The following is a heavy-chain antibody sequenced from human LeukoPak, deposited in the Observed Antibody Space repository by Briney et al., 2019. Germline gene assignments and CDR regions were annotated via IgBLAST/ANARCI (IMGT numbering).Heavy chain of an antibody. J-gene: IGHJ4*02. CDR2: LWSDGSYE. Sequence: GGSLRLSCAASGFTFSSYGMHWVRQAPGKGLEWVAVLWSDGSYEYYSESVKGRFTISRDNPENTLYLQMNSLRAEDTAVYYCARASRLVRRTITPYFDYCGQGTLVTVSP. D-gene: IGHD3-10*01. CDR1: GFTFSSYG. CDR3: ARASRLVRRTITPYFDY. V-gene: IGHV3-33*01.